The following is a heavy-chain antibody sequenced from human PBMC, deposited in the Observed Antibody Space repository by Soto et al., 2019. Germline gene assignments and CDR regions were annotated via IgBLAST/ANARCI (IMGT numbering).Heavy chain of an antibody. J-gene: IGHJ5*02. CDR1: GGSISSYY. CDR3: ARGTYGDYVGYFDP. D-gene: IGHD4-17*01. V-gene: IGHV4-59*01. CDR2: IYYSGST. Sequence: SETLSLTCTVSGGSISSYYWSWIRQPPGKGLEWIGYIYYSGSTNYNPSLKSRVTISVDTSKNQFSLKLSSVTAADTAVYYCARGTYGDYVGYFDPWGQGIQVT.